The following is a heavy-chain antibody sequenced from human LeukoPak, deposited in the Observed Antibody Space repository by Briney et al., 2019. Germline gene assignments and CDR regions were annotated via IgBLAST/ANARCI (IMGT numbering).Heavy chain of an antibody. D-gene: IGHD4-17*01. V-gene: IGHV4-59*01. J-gene: IGHJ3*02. CDR3: ARVQDYGDYEGAFDI. Sequence: SETLSLTCTVSGGSISSYYWSWIRQPPGKGLEWIGYIYYSGSTNYNPSLKSRVTISVDTSKNQFSLKLSSVTAADTAVYYCARVQDYGDYEGAFDIWGQGTMVTVSS. CDR1: GGSISSYY. CDR2: IYYSGST.